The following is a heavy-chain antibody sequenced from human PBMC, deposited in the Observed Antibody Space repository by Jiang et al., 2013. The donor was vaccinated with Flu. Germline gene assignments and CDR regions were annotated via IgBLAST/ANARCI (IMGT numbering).Heavy chain of an antibody. CDR3: ARPFYYDSSGYYDY. J-gene: IGHJ4*02. D-gene: IGHD3-22*01. V-gene: IGHV3-33*01. Sequence: QLVESGGGVVQPGRSLRLSCVASGFTFSNYGMHWVRQAPGKGLEWVAVIWYDGSDHYYADSVKGRLTISRDNSKNTLYLQMNSLRAEDTALYYCARPFYYDSSGYYDYWGQGTLVTVSS. CDR1: GFTFSNYG. CDR2: IWYDGSDH.